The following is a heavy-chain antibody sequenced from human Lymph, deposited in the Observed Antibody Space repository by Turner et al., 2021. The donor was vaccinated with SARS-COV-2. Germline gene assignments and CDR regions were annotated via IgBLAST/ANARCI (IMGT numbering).Heavy chain of an antibody. CDR3: ATLKSNWKRLTGRYYFDF. V-gene: IGHV1-24*01. Sequence: QVQLVQSGAEVKKPGASLKVSCKVSGYTLTELSIHWVRQAPGKGLGWMGGFDPEDGETIYAQKFQGSVTMTEDTSTDTAYMELSSLRSEDTAVYYCATLKSNWKRLTGRYYFDFWGQGTLVTVSS. J-gene: IGHJ4*02. D-gene: IGHD1-1*01. CDR2: FDPEDGET. CDR1: GYTLTELS.